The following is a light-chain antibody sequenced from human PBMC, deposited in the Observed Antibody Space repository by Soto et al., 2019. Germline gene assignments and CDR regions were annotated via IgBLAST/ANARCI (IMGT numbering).Light chain of an antibody. V-gene: IGLV2-14*01. Sequence: QSALTQPASVSGSPGQSITISCTGTSGDVGGYNYVSWYQQHPGKAPKLLIYVVSRRPSGVSHRFSGSKSGNTASLTISGLQAEDEADYYCSSYTSSGTRVFGGGTKLTVL. J-gene: IGLJ2*01. CDR3: SSYTSSGTRV. CDR2: VVS. CDR1: SGDVGGYNY.